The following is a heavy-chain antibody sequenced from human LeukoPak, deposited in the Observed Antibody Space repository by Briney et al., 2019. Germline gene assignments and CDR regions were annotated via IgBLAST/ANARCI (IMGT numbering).Heavy chain of an antibody. V-gene: IGHV5-51*01. Sequence: GESLKISCKGSGYSLTSYWIGWVRQMPGKGLEWMGIIYPGDSDTRYSPSFQGQVTISADKSISTAYLQWSSLKASDTAMYYCARLPHYYDSSGYYVDYWGQGTLVTVSS. CDR1: GYSLTSYW. CDR2: IYPGDSDT. D-gene: IGHD3-22*01. CDR3: ARLPHYYDSSGYYVDY. J-gene: IGHJ4*02.